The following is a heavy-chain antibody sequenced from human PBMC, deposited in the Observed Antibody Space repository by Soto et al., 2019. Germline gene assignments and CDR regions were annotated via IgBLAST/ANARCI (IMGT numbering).Heavy chain of an antibody. V-gene: IGHV1-18*01. D-gene: IGHD5-18*01. Sequence: QVQPVQSGAEVKKSGASVKVSCKASGDTFTLYGFNWVRQAPGQGLEWMGWISGYNGNTNYAQKFQGRVTMTTDTSTSTAYMELRSLRSDDTAVYYCARGIVATVMIYFDYWGQGTLVTVSS. CDR1: GDTFTLYG. J-gene: IGHJ4*02. CDR3: ARGIVATVMIYFDY. CDR2: ISGYNGNT.